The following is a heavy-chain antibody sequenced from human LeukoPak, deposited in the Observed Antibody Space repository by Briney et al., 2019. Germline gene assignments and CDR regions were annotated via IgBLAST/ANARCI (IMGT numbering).Heavy chain of an antibody. CDR3: ARAATYYDFWSGYYRWYWFDP. J-gene: IGHJ5*02. V-gene: IGHV4-59*11. D-gene: IGHD3-3*01. Sequence: SETLSLTCTVSGGSISSLYWSWIRQPPGKGLEWIGYTYYSGSTNYNPSLKSRVTISVDTSKNQFSLKLSSVTAADTAVYYCARAATYYDFWSGYYRWYWFDPWGQGTLVTVSS. CDR1: GGSISSLY. CDR2: TYYSGST.